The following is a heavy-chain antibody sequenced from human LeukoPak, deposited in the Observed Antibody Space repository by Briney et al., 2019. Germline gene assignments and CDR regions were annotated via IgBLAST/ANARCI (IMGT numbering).Heavy chain of an antibody. D-gene: IGHD2-21*02. V-gene: IGHV3-15*01. CDR2: IKSKTAGGTT. J-gene: IGHJ5*02. CDR1: GFTFSNAW. Sequence: AGPLRLSSAASGFTFSNAWMSRIRHAPGKELECFVRIKSKTAGGTTNYAAPVKGRFTISRDDSKNTLYLQMNSLKTEDTAVYYCTTDRGYCGGDCLPPWGQGTLVTVSS. CDR3: TTDRGYCGGDCLPP.